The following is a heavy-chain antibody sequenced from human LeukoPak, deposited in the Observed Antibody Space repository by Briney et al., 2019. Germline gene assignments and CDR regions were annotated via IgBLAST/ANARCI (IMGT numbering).Heavy chain of an antibody. D-gene: IGHD1-26*01. CDR1: GGSFSGYY. Sequence: SETLSLTCAVYGGSFSGYYWSWIRQPPGKGLEWIGEINHSGSTNYNPSLKSRVTISVDTSKNQFSLKLSSVTAADTAVYYCARGRAIGGDYYYYYYMDVWGKGTTVTVSS. CDR2: INHSGST. V-gene: IGHV4-34*01. CDR3: ARGRAIGGDYYYYYYMDV. J-gene: IGHJ6*03.